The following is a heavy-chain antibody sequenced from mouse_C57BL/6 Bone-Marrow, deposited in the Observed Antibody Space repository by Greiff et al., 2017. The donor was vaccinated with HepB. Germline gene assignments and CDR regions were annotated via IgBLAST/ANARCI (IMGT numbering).Heavy chain of an antibody. D-gene: IGHD2-5*01. J-gene: IGHJ3*01. V-gene: IGHV2-5*01. CDR3: AKNSYYSNYAWFAY. CDR2: IWRGGST. CDR1: GFSLTSYG. Sequence: VQLQQSGPGLVQPSQSLSITCTVSGFSLTSYGVHWVRQSPGKGLEWLGVIWRGGSTDYNAAFKSRLSITKDNSKSQVFFKMNSLQADDTAIYYCAKNSYYSNYAWFAYWGQGTLVTVSA.